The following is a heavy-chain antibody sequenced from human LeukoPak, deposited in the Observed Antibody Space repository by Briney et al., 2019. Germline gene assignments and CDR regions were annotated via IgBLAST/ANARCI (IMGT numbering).Heavy chain of an antibody. CDR2: IYYSGST. CDR3: ASSDIVVVPAATYFDY. V-gene: IGHV4-59*08. CDR1: GGSISSYY. Sequence: PSETPSLTCTVSGGSISSYYWSWIRQPPGKGLEWIGYIYYSGSTNYNPSLKSRVTISVDTSKNQFSLKLSSVTAADTAVYYCASSDIVVVPAATYFDYWGQGTLVTVSS. D-gene: IGHD2-2*01. J-gene: IGHJ4*02.